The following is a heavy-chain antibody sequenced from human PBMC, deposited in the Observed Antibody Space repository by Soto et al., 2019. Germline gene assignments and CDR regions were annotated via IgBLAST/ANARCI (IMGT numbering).Heavy chain of an antibody. CDR1: GFTFNSYS. CDR3: ARDRGIAATYYYYNGPDV. V-gene: IGHV3-21*01. Sequence: SCAASGFTFNSYSMNWVRQAPGRGLEWVSSISYSSSYIYYADSVKGRFTISRDNAKNSLYLEMNSLRAEDTAIYYCARDRGIAATYYYYNGPDVWGQWTMVTASS. J-gene: IGHJ6*02. CDR2: ISYSSSYI. D-gene: IGHD6-13*01.